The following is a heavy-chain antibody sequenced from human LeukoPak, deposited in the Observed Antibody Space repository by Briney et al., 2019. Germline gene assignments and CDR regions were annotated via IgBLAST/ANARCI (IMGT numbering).Heavy chain of an antibody. D-gene: IGHD3-22*01. CDR1: GGTFSSCA. J-gene: IGHJ6*02. CDR2: IIPIFGTA. Sequence: SVKVSCKASGGTFSSCAISWVRQAPGQGLEWMGGIIPIFGTANYAQKFQGRVTITADESTSTAYMELSSLRSEDTAVYYCARTSIVVGDYYYYGMDVWGQGTTVTVSS. V-gene: IGHV1-69*01. CDR3: ARTSIVVGDYYYYGMDV.